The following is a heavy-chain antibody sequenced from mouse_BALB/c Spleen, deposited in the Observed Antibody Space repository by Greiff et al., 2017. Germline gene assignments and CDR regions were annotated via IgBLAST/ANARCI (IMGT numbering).Heavy chain of an antibody. CDR3: ARYDYDEGTDAMDY. V-gene: IGHV3-6*02. CDR1: GYSITSGYY. CDR2: ISYDGSN. Sequence: EVQRVESGPGLVKPSQSLSLTCSVTGYSITSGYYWNWIRQFPGNKLEWMGYISYDGSNNYNPSLKNRISITRDTSKNQFFLKLNSVTTEDTATYYCARYDYDEGTDAMDYWGQGTSVTVSS. J-gene: IGHJ4*01. D-gene: IGHD2-4*01.